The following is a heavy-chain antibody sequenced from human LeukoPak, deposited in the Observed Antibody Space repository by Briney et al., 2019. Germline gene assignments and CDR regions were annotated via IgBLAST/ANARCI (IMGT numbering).Heavy chain of an antibody. J-gene: IGHJ4*02. CDR3: ARDLSGVTGYTYGRGIDY. CDR1: GFTFSSYW. D-gene: IGHD5-18*01. CDR2: IKQDGSEK. V-gene: IGHV3-7*01. Sequence: GGSLRLSCAASGFTFSSYWMSWVRQAPGKGLEWVANIKQDGSEKYYVDSVKGRFTISRDNANNSLYLQMNSLRAEDTAVYYCARDLSGVTGYTYGRGIDYWGQGTLVTVSS.